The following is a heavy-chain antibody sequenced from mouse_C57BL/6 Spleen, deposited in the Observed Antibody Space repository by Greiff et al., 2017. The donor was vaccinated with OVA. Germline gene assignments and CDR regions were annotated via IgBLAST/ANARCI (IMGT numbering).Heavy chain of an antibody. Sequence: QVQLQQSGAELVRPGTSVKVSCKASGYAFTNYLIEWVKQRPGQGLEWIGVINPGSGGTNYNEKFKGKATLTADKSSSTAYMQLSSLTSEDSAVYFCAREGGYGSSYAKDYWGQGTSVTVSS. D-gene: IGHD1-1*01. CDR2: INPGSGGT. CDR1: GYAFTNYL. J-gene: IGHJ4*01. CDR3: AREGGYGSSYAKDY. V-gene: IGHV1-54*01.